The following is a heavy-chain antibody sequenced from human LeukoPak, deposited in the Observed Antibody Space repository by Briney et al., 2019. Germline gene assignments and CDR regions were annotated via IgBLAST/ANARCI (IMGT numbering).Heavy chain of an antibody. D-gene: IGHD2-21*02. CDR3: ARDITTYCNGDCPPQY. CDR1: GFTFSRYW. V-gene: IGHV3-7*01. J-gene: IGHJ1*01. CDR2: LKHDGSEK. Sequence: GGSLRLSCAASGFTFSRYWMTWVRQAPGKGLVWVASLKHDGSEKYYVDSVKGRFTISRDNAKKSLYLQMNSLRVEDTAVYYCARDITTYCNGDCPPQYGGQGTMVTVSS.